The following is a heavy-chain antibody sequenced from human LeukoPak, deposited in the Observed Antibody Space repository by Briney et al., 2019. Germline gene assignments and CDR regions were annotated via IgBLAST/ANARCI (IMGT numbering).Heavy chain of an antibody. CDR1: GFTFSSYA. Sequence: GRSLRLSCAASGFTFSSYAMHWVRQAPGKGLEWVAVISYDGSNKYYADSVKGRFTISRDNSKNTLYLQMNSLRAEDTAVYYCARGGLGDSSGYAGYWGQGTLVTASS. CDR3: ARGGLGDSSGYAGY. V-gene: IGHV3-30*04. D-gene: IGHD3-22*01. J-gene: IGHJ4*02. CDR2: ISYDGSNK.